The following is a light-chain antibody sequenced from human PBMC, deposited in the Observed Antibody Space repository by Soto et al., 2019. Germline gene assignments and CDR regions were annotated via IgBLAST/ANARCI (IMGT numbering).Light chain of an antibody. CDR1: QSVSSTY. CDR3: HHFGSSRHT. Sequence: EIVLTQSPGTLSLSPGERATLSCRASQSVSSTYLAWYRHKPGQAPRLLIYGASSRAAGIPDRFSSSESGTDFTLTISRREPEDFAVYYCHHFGSSRHTFGQGTNVEIK. J-gene: IGKJ2*01. V-gene: IGKV3-20*01. CDR2: GAS.